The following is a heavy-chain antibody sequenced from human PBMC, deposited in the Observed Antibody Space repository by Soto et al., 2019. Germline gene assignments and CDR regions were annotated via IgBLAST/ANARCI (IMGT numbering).Heavy chain of an antibody. CDR3: ARSHRDLILTVVVYLDY. D-gene: IGHD2-15*01. J-gene: IGHJ4*02. CDR1: GFTFSSYG. Sequence: PGGSLRLSCAASGFTFSSYGMHWVRQAPGKGLEWVAVIWYDGSNKYYADSVKGRFTISRDNSKNTLYLQMNSLRAEDTAVYCCARSHRDLILTVVVYLDYWGQGTLVTVSS. V-gene: IGHV3-33*01. CDR2: IWYDGSNK.